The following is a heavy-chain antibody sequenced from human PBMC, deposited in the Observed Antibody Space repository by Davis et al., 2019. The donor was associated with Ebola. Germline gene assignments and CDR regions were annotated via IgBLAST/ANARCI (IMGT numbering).Heavy chain of an antibody. V-gene: IGHV6-1*01. Sequence: PSETLSLTCAISGDSVSSAGWNWIRQSPSRGLEWLGRTYHTSKWNHDYAESVKSRMTINTDTSKNHLSLQLNSVTPEDTAVYYCARGWLRTGLDYWGQGTLVTVSS. D-gene: IGHD6-19*01. CDR3: ARGWLRTGLDY. J-gene: IGHJ4*02. CDR1: GDSVSSAG. CDR2: TYHTSKWNH.